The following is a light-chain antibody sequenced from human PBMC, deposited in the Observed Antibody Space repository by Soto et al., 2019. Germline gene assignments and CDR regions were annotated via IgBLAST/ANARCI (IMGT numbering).Light chain of an antibody. CDR1: QDISNY. J-gene: IGKJ5*01. CDR2: DAS. Sequence: DIQMTQSPSSLSASVGDRVTITCQASQDISNYLNWYHQKPGKAHKLLIYDASNLETGVTSRFSGSGSGTDFTFTISSLQPEDIATYYCQQYDKLPITFGQGTRLEIK. CDR3: QQYDKLPIT. V-gene: IGKV1-33*01.